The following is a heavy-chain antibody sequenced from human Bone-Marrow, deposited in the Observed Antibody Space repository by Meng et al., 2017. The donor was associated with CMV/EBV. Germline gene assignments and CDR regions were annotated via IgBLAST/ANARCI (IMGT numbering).Heavy chain of an antibody. CDR2: IYYSGST. V-gene: IGHV4-61*01. CDR3: ARARYSSSWPDY. D-gene: IGHD6-13*01. Sequence: GSLRLSCTVSGASVSSINYYWGWIRQPPGKGLEWIGYIYYSGSTNYNPSLKSRVTISVDTSKNQFSLKLSSVTAADTAVYYCARARYSSSWPDYWGQGTLVTVSS. J-gene: IGHJ4*02. CDR1: GASVSSINYY.